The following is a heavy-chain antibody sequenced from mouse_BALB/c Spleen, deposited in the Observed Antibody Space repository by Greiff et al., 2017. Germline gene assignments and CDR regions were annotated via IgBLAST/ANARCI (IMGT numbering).Heavy chain of an antibody. J-gene: IGHJ4*01. CDR3: AREEGLRREMDY. Sequence: EVQLQESGAELVKPGASVKLSCTASGFNIKDTYMHWVKQRPEQGLEWIGRIEPANGNTKYDPKFPGKATITADTSSNTTYLQLSSLTSEDTAVYYCAREEGLRREMDYWGQGTSVTVSS. D-gene: IGHD2-2*01. CDR1: GFNIKDTY. V-gene: IGHV14-3*02. CDR2: IEPANGNT.